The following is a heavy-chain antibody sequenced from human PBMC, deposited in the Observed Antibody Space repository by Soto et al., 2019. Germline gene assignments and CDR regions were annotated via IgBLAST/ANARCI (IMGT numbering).Heavy chain of an antibody. V-gene: IGHV4-31*03. D-gene: IGHD3-3*01. Sequence: QVQLHESGPGLVKPSQTLSLTCSVSGGSMSSGGNYWSWIRQHPGKGLEWIGYIYYSGSTSYNPSLKSRVTISRDTSKNQFSLKLSSVTAADTAVYYCARAGGEWFSWFDPWGQGTLVTVSS. CDR3: ARAGGEWFSWFDP. CDR2: IYYSGST. J-gene: IGHJ5*02. CDR1: GGSMSSGGNY.